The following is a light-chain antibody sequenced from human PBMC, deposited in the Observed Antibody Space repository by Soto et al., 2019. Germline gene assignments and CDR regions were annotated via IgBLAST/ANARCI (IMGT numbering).Light chain of an antibody. CDR3: LQHNSYPRT. V-gene: IGKV1-17*01. CDR2: TAS. CDR1: QDIRSD. Sequence: DIQMTQSPSSLSASVGDRVTITCRASQDIRSDLAWYQQKAGKAPKRLIYTASSLQSGVTSRFSGSGSGTEFTLTISSLQPEDFATYYCLQHNSYPRTFRQGTKVEIK. J-gene: IGKJ1*01.